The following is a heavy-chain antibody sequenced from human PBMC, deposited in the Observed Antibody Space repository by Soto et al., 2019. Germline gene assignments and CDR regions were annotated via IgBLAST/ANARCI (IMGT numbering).Heavy chain of an antibody. J-gene: IGHJ5*02. Sequence: ASVKVSCKASGYSFRTHGISWVRQAPGQGLEWMGWISTYDDKTNFPQKFQGRITMTTDTSTSTAYMELRSLRPDDTAVYFCARDLGYCNSSGCFRNWFDPWGQGTLVTVSS. V-gene: IGHV1-18*01. CDR1: GYSFRTHG. CDR2: ISTYDDKT. D-gene: IGHD2-15*01. CDR3: ARDLGYCNSSGCFRNWFDP.